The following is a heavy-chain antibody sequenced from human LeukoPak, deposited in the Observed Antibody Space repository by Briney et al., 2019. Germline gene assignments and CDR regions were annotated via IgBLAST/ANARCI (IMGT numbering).Heavy chain of an antibody. V-gene: IGHV1-69*04. J-gene: IGHJ4*02. Sequence: SVKVSCKASGGTFSSYAISWVRQAPGQGLEWMGRIIPILGIANYAQKFQGRVTITADKSTSTAYMELSSLRTEDTAVYFCAREQPGDGWSGFDYWGQGTLVTVSS. CDR2: IIPILGIA. D-gene: IGHD6-19*01. CDR3: AREQPGDGWSGFDY. CDR1: GGTFSSYA.